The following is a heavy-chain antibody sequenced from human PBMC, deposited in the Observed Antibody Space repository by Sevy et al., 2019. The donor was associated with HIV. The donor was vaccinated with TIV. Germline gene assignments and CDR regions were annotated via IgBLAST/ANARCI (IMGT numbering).Heavy chain of an antibody. D-gene: IGHD1-1*01. CDR3: AREEAGTIDF. V-gene: IGHV4-34*01. Sequence: SGTLSLTCAVYGGSFSGYYWSWIRQPPGKGLEWIGEINHSGSTNYNPSIKSRVTISVDTSKNQISLKLSSVTAADTAVYYCAREEAGTIDFWGQGTLVTVSS. CDR2: INHSGST. CDR1: GGSFSGYY. J-gene: IGHJ4*02.